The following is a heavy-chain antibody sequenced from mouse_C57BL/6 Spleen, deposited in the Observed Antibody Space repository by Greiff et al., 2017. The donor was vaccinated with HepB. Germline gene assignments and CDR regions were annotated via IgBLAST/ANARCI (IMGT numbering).Heavy chain of an antibody. CDR2: ILPGSGST. CDR1: GYTFTGYW. V-gene: IGHV1-9*01. D-gene: IGHD1-1*01. CDR3: ASYYYGSSPWFAY. Sequence: QVQLKQSGAELMKPGASVKLSCKATGYTFTGYWIEWVKQRPGHGLEWIGEILPGSGSTNYNEKFKGKATFTADTSSNTADMQLSSLTTEDSAIYYCASYYYGSSPWFAYWGQGTLVTVSA. J-gene: IGHJ3*01.